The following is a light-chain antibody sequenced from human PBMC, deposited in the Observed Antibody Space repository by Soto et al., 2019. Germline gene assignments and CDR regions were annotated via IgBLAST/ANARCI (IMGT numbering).Light chain of an antibody. CDR3: AVWDDTLKAVV. V-gene: IGLV1-44*01. Sequence: QSAVTQPPSASGTPGQRVTISCSGSSSNVGSKTVDWYQLLPGTAPKLLIYHNNQRPSGVPDRLSGSKSGTSASLAISGLQSEDEADYYCAVWDDTLKAVVFGGGTKLTVL. CDR2: HNN. CDR1: SSNVGSKT. J-gene: IGLJ2*01.